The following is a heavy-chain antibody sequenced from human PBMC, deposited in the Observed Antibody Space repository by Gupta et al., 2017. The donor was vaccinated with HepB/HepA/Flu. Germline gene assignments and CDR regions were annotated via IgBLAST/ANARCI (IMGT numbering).Heavy chain of an antibody. V-gene: IGHV3-13*04. CDR2: IGIGGDT. CDR1: GFTFSSYD. Sequence: EVQLEESGGGLVQPGGSLRLSCAASGFTFSSYDMHWVRQTTGKGLEWVSAIGIGGDTDEADSVKGRLTIARENAKNVLYIEMTRMRDGDTAMDDGARVGEGMDVGGQGTTVTVYS. CDR3: ARVGEGMDV. D-gene: IGHD3-10*01. J-gene: IGHJ6*02.